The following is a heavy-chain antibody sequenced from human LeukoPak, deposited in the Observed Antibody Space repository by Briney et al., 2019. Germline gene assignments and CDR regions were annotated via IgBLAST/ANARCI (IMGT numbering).Heavy chain of an antibody. J-gene: IGHJ6*03. Sequence: GGSLRLSCAASGFIFALSWFRQAPGKGLEWVSYGGSGGSTYYADSVKGRFTVSRDNSKSTLYLQMNSLTAEDTAVYYCAKMRGQYYHSYYMDAWGKGTTVTVSS. CDR2: GGSGGST. CDR1: GFIFA. V-gene: IGHV3-23*01. CDR3: AKMRGQYYHSYYMDA.